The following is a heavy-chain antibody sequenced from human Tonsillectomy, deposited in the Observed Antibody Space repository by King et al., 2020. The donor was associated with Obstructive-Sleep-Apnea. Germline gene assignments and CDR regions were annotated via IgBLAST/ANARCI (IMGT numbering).Heavy chain of an antibody. CDR2: IFYTGST. J-gene: IGHJ4*02. V-gene: IGHV4-59*01. CDR1: GGSIRSFY. D-gene: IGHD6-19*01. CDR3: ARAGEGVAGSGRFDY. Sequence: QLQESGPGLVKPSEILSLTCTVSGGSIRSFYWSWLRQAPGEGLEWMGYIFYTGSTKYNPSLQSRLSMSMDTPKNQFSLRLSSVTAADTALYYCARAGEGVAGSGRFDYWGQGIQVTVSS.